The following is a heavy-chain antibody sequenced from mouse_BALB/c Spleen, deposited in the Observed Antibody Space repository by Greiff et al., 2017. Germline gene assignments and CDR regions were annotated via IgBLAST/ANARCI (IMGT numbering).Heavy chain of an antibody. CDR3: ARSLYGNYAMDY. J-gene: IGHJ4*01. CDR1: GFTFCSFG. Sequence: EVQVVESGGGLVQPGGSRKLSCAASGFTFCSFGMHWVRQAPEKGLEWVAYISSGSSTIYYADTVKGRFTISRDNPKNTLFLQMTSLRSEDTAMYYCARSLYGNYAMDYWGQGTSVTVSS. D-gene: IGHD2-1*01. V-gene: IGHV5-17*02. CDR2: ISSGSSTI.